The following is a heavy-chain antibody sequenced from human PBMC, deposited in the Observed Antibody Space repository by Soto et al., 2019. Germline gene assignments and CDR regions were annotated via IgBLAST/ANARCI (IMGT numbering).Heavy chain of an antibody. Sequence: EVQLVESGGGLVKPGGSLRLSCAASGFTFSDFGMHWGRQAPGQGLEWVSYVSSRRNQIYYADPVQGRFTISRDNAKNPLYLKLNCLRGDDTAVSYCARGGRGNAFDIWGQGTMVTVSS. V-gene: IGHV3-21*01. D-gene: IGHD3-10*01. CDR1: GFTFSDFG. J-gene: IGHJ3*02. CDR2: VSSRRNQI. CDR3: ARGGRGNAFDI.